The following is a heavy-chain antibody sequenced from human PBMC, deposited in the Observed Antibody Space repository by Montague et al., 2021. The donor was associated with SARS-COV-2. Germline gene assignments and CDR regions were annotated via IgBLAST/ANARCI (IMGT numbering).Heavy chain of an antibody. CDR2: INYGGST. CDR3: ARARGSHYMSWFDS. J-gene: IGHJ5*01. CDR1: GGSFSDYH. V-gene: IGHV4-34*01. D-gene: IGHD3-10*01. Sequence: SETLSLTCAVYGGSFSDYHWTWIRQSPGEGLEWIGQINYGGSTKYNPSLKSRVTISIDTSKNQFSLKLTSVTAADTAVYYCARARGSHYMSWFDSWGQGTLVIVSS.